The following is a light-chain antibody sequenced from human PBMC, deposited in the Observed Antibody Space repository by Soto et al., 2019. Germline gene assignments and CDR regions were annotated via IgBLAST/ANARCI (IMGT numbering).Light chain of an antibody. J-gene: IGKJ1*01. CDR3: QQYNNWPLWT. CDR1: QSITRN. CDR2: GAS. V-gene: IGKV3-15*01. Sequence: EIVMTQSPATLSPSPGDRATLSCRASQSITRNLAWYQQHPGQPPRLLVYGASTRATGIPVRFSGSGSGTDFTLTISSLQSEDFAVYYCQQYNNWPLWTFGQGTKVEIK.